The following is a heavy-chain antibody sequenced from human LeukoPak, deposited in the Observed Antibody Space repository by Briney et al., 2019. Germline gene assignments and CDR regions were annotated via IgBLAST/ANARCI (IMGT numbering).Heavy chain of an antibody. CDR3: ASSTDHNYYGSGSYPADFGY. CDR1: GFTFSSYW. Sequence: PGGSLRLSCAASGFTFSSYWMSWVRQAPGKGLEWVANIKQDGSEKYYVDSVKGRFTISRDNAKNSLYLQMNSLRAEDTAVYYCASSTDHNYYGSGSYPADFGYWGQGTLVTVSS. CDR2: IKQDGSEK. D-gene: IGHD3-10*01. J-gene: IGHJ4*02. V-gene: IGHV3-7*01.